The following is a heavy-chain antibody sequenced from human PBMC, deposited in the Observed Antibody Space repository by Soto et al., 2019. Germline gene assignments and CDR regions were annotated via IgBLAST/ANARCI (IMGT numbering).Heavy chain of an antibody. V-gene: IGHV3-21*06. CDR2: ISSTTNYI. J-gene: IGHJ4*02. Sequence: GGSLRLSCTASGFTFTRYSMNWVRQAPGKGLEWVSYISSTTNYIYYGDSMKGRFTISRDNAKNSLYLEMNSLRAEDTAVYYCARESEDLTSNFDYWGQGTLVTVSS. CDR3: ARESEDLTSNFDY. CDR1: GFTFTRYS.